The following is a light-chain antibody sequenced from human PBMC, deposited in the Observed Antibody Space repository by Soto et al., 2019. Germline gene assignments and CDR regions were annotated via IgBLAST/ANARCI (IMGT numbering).Light chain of an antibody. CDR2: GAS. CDR1: QSVSSNY. V-gene: IGKV3-20*01. CDR3: QQYGSSPLMYT. Sequence: EIVLTQSPGTLSLSPGERATLSCRASQSVSSNYLTWYQPKPGQAPRLLIYGASSRATGIPDRFSGSGSGTDFTLTISRLEPEDFAVYYCQQYGSSPLMYTFGPGTKLEIK. J-gene: IGKJ2*01.